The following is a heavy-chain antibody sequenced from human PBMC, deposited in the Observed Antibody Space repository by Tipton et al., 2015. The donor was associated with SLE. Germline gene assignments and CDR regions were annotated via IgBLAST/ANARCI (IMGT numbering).Heavy chain of an antibody. D-gene: IGHD3-10*01. J-gene: IGHJ6*02. V-gene: IGHV4-39*07. CDR1: GGSISSNSYY. CDR2: IYYSGST. Sequence: LRLSCTVSGGSISSNSYYWGWIRQPPGKGLEWIGSIYYSGSTYYNPSLKSRVTISVDTSKNQFSLKLSSVTAADTAVYYCAKIRGVWFGDPGKDVWGQGTTVTVSS. CDR3: AKIRGVWFGDPGKDV.